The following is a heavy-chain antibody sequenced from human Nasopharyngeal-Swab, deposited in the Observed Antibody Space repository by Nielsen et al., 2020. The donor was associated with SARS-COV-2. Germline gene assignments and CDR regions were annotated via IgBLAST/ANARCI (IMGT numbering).Heavy chain of an antibody. CDR2: IYHNGST. Sequence: SETLSLTCAVSGGSISSSNWWSWVRQPPGKGLEWIGEIYHNGSTNYNPSLKSRVTISVDKSKNQFSLKLSSVTAADTAVYYCARGVRGVYNWFDPWGQGTLVTVSS. CDR3: ARGVRGVYNWFDP. J-gene: IGHJ5*02. V-gene: IGHV4-4*02. D-gene: IGHD3-10*01. CDR1: GGSISSSNW.